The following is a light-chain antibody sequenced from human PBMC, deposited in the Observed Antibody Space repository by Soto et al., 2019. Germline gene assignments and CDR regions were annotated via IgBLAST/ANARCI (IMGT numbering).Light chain of an antibody. CDR3: SSYTTSNTRQIV. CDR2: DVS. J-gene: IGLJ1*01. V-gene: IGLV2-14*02. Sequence: QSSLTQPASVSGSPGQSITISCTGTSSDVGGYNLVSWYQHHPGKAPKLLIYDVSNRPSGISNRFSGSKSDNTASLTISGLQPEDEADYYCSSYTTSNTRQIVFGTGTKVTVL. CDR1: SSDVGGYNL.